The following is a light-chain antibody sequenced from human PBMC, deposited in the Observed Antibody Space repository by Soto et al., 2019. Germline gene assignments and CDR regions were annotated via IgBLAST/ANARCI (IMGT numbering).Light chain of an antibody. CDR3: CSYVGSDTYVI. CDR1: SSDIGGYIL. V-gene: IGLV2-23*01. CDR2: EGS. J-gene: IGLJ2*01. Sequence: QSALTQPASVSGSPGQSITISCTGTSSDIGGYILVSWYQQEPGKAPKLMIYEGSKRPSGVSNRFSGSKSVNTASLTISGLQAEDEAHYYCCSYVGSDTYVIFGGGTKLTVL.